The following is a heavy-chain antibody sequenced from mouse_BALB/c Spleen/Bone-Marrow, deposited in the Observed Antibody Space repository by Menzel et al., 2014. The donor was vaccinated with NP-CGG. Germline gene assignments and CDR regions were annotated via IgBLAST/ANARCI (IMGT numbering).Heavy chain of an antibody. J-gene: IGHJ3*01. CDR2: INPSTGHT. D-gene: IGHD2-14*01. Sequence: VQLQQSGAELAKPGASVKMSCKASGYTFTSYWMHWVKQRPGQGLEWIGYINPSTGHTEYNQKFKDRATLTADKSSSTAYMQLSSLTSEDSAVYYCARDYRYDGFAYWGQGTLVTVSA. CDR1: GYTFTSYW. CDR3: ARDYRYDGFAY. V-gene: IGHV1-7*01.